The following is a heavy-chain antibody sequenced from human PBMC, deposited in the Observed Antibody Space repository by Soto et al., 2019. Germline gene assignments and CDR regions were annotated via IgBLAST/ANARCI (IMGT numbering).Heavy chain of an antibody. V-gene: IGHV1-3*01. CDR2: INAGNGNT. J-gene: IGHJ3*02. CDR1: GYTFTSYA. D-gene: IGHD6-19*01. Sequence: ASVKVSCTASGYTFTSYAMHWVRQAPGQRLEWMGWINAGNGNTKYSQKFQGRVTITRDTSASTAYMELSSLRSEDTAVYYCAREGVMEYISAARAFDNGGQVTMV. CDR3: AREGVMEYISAARAFDN.